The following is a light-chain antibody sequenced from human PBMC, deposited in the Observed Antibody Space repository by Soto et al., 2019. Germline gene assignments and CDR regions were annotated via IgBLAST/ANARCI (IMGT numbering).Light chain of an antibody. CDR3: QQRMIWPPIT. J-gene: IGKJ5*01. CDR1: QSANTY. CDR2: DAS. Sequence: EVVLTQSPATLSLSPGERATLSCRASQSANTYLAWYQQKPGQPPRLLIHDASNRATGIPARFSGSGSGTDFTLTISSLEPEDFAIYYCQQRMIWPPITFGQGTRLEIK. V-gene: IGKV3-11*01.